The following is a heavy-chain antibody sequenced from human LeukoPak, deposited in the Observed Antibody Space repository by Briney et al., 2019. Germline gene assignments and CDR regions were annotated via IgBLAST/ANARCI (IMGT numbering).Heavy chain of an antibody. J-gene: IGHJ5*02. CDR2: INPNSGGT. CDR1: GYTFTDYL. V-gene: IGHV1-2*02. CDR3: ARETYNWFDP. Sequence: ASVKVSCEASGYTFTDYLIHWVRQAPGQGLEWMGWINPNSGGTNYAQKFQGRVTMTRDTSISTAYMGLSRLRPDDTAVYYCARETYNWFDPWGQGTLVTVSS.